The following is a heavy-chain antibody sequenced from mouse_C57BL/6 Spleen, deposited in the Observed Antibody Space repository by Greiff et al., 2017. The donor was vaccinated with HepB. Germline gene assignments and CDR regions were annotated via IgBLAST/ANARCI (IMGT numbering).Heavy chain of an antibody. Sequence: DVKLMESGPELVKPGASVKMSCKASGYTFTDYNMHWVKQSHGKSLEWIGYINPNNGGTSYNQKFKGKATLTVNKSSSTAYMELRSLTSEDSAVYYCARYSSGPWFAYWGQGTLVTVSA. D-gene: IGHD3-2*02. CDR2: INPNNGGT. CDR3: ARYSSGPWFAY. J-gene: IGHJ3*01. CDR1: GYTFTDYN. V-gene: IGHV1-22*01.